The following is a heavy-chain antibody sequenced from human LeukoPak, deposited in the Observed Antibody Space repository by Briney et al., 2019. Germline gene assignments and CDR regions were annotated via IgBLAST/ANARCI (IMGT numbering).Heavy chain of an antibody. D-gene: IGHD3-3*01. J-gene: IGHJ3*02. CDR3: AKDPDYDFWSGYYMPGAFDI. V-gene: IGHV3-21*04. Sequence: GGSLRLSCAASGFTFSSYSMNWVRQAPGKGLEWVSSISSSSSYIYYADSVKGRFTISRDNSKNTLYLQMNSLRAEDTAVYYCAKDPDYDFWSGYYMPGAFDIWGQGTMVTVSS. CDR2: ISSSSSYI. CDR1: GFTFSSYS.